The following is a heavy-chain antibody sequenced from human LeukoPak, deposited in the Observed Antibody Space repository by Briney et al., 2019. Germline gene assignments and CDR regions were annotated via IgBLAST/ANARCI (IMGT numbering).Heavy chain of an antibody. CDR1: GYTFTSYG. CDR2: ISAYNGNT. V-gene: IGHV1-18*01. Sequence: GASVKVSCKASGYTFTSYGISWVRQAPGQGLEWMGWISAYNGNTNYAQKLQGGVTMTTDTSTSTAYMELRSLRSDDTAVYYCARDPQLLWFGELIGTSLDYWGQGTLVTVSS. D-gene: IGHD3-10*01. CDR3: ARDPQLLWFGELIGTSLDY. J-gene: IGHJ4*02.